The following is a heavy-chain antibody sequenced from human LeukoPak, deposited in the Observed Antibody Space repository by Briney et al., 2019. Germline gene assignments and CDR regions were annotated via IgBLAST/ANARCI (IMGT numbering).Heavy chain of an antibody. CDR1: GYTFIDYY. V-gene: IGHV1-2*02. CDR2: INPKNGYT. CDR3: GRGIQSFDP. J-gene: IGHJ5*02. Sequence: ASVKVSCKASGYTFIDYYIHWVRQAPGQGLEWMGWINPKNGYTNYAQKFQDRVTMTRDTSTSTGYMELRSLRSENTAVYYCGRGIQSFDPWGQGTLVTVSS.